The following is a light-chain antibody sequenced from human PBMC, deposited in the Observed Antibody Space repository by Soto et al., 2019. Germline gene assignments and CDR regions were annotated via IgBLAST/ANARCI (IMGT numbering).Light chain of an antibody. CDR2: GAS. V-gene: IGKV3-20*01. Sequence: ETVMTQSPATLSVSPGEGATLSCRASRSISSSLAWYQQKPGQVPRVLIHGASTRATGIADRFSGSGSGTDFTLTISRLEPEDSAVYYCQQYGTSPRTFGQGTKVDIK. J-gene: IGKJ1*01. CDR3: QQYGTSPRT. CDR1: RSISSS.